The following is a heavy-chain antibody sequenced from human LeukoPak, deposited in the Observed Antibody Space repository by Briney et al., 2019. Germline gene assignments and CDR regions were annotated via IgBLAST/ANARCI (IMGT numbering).Heavy chain of an antibody. CDR1: GGSISSYY. CDR3: ARGPGYSSSWYSY. Sequence: SETLSLTCTVSGGSISSYYWSWIRQPPGKGLEWIGYIYYSGSTNYNPSLKSRVTISVDTSKNQFSLELSSVTAADTAVYYCARGPGYSSSWYSYWGQGTLVTVSS. J-gene: IGHJ4*02. D-gene: IGHD6-13*01. CDR2: IYYSGST. V-gene: IGHV4-59*01.